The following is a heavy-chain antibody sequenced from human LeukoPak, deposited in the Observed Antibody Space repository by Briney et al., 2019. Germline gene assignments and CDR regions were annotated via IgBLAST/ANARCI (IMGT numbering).Heavy chain of an antibody. CDR2: IGGSGGST. D-gene: IGHD3-22*01. CDR1: GFTFNSYA. V-gene: IGHV3-23*01. J-gene: IGHJ1*01. Sequence: PGGSLRLSCAASGFTFNSYAMSCVRQAPGKGLEWVSFIGGSGGSTYYADSVKGRFTISRDNSKNTLYLQMNSLRAEDTAVYYCTGGYYFEYFQNWGQGTLVTVSS. CDR3: TGGYYFEYFQN.